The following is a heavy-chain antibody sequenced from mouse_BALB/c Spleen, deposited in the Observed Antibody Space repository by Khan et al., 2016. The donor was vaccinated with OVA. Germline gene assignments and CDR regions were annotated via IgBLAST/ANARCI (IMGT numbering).Heavy chain of an antibody. Sequence: EVELVESGGGLVKSGGSLKLSCAASGFTFSTYAMSWVRQTPEKRLEWVATISTGDTYTYYPDSVKGRFTISRDNAKNTLYLQMSSLRSEDTAMSYCARPPNTSVVATSYWFFDDWGAGTTVTVST. V-gene: IGHV5-9-3*01. J-gene: IGHJ1*01. D-gene: IGHD1-1*01. CDR3: ARPPNTSVVATSYWFFDD. CDR2: ISTGDTYT. CDR1: GFTFSTYA.